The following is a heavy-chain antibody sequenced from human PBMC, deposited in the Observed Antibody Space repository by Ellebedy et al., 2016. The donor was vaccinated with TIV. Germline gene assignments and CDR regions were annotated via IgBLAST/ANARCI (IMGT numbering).Heavy chain of an antibody. CDR3: ANLGGDYYGSGSYYCFDS. V-gene: IGHV3-30*02. CDR1: GTAFSSQG. D-gene: IGHD3-10*01. Sequence: PGGSLRLSCAAAGTAFSSQGMLWARQAPGKGLEWVAFIRHDGLNKFYADSVRGRFTVSRDNSKNTVYLQMISLRPEDTAVYFCANLGGDYYGSGSYYCFDSWGQGTLVTVSS. J-gene: IGHJ4*02. CDR2: IRHDGLNK.